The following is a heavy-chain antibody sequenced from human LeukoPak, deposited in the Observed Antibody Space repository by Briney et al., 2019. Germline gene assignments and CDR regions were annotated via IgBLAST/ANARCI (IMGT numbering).Heavy chain of an antibody. D-gene: IGHD6-13*01. Sequence: AGGSLRLSCAASGFTFSSYGMHWVRQAPGKGLEWVSYISSSGSTIYYADSVKGRFTISRDNAKNSLYLQMNSLRAEDTAVYYCAKDGPGIAAAGSHWGQGTLVTVSS. V-gene: IGHV3-48*04. CDR1: GFTFSSYG. CDR3: AKDGPGIAAAGSH. J-gene: IGHJ4*02. CDR2: ISSSGSTI.